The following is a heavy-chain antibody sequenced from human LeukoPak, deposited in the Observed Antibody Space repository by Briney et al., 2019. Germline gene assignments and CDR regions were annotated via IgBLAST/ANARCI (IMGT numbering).Heavy chain of an antibody. CDR1: GFTFSSYS. CDR2: ISSSSSTI. Sequence: PGGSLRLSCAASGFTFSSYSMNWVRQAPGKGLEWVSYISSSSSTIYYADSVKGRFTISRDNAKNSLYLQMNSLRAEDTAVYYCARGWGYYYDSSGYSNHFDYWGQGTLVTVSS. D-gene: IGHD3-22*01. J-gene: IGHJ4*02. V-gene: IGHV3-48*04. CDR3: ARGWGYYYDSSGYSNHFDY.